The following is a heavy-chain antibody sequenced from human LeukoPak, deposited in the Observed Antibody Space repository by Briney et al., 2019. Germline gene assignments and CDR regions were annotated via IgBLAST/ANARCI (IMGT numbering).Heavy chain of an antibody. D-gene: IGHD4-17*01. V-gene: IGHV3-53*01. CDR3: ARRAGEYSHPHDY. CDR1: GFTVSINS. Sequence: PGGSLRLSCTVSGFTVSINSMSWVRQAPGKGLEWVSFIYSGGNTHYSDSVKGRFTISRDNSKNTLYLQMNSLRAEDTAVYYCARRAGEYSHPHDYWGQGTLVTVSS. CDR2: IYSGGNT. J-gene: IGHJ4*02.